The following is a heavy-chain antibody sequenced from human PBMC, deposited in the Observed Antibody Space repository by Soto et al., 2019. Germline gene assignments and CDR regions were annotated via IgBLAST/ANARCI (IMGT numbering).Heavy chain of an antibody. D-gene: IGHD2-15*01. CDR1: GFTFSSYW. CDR2: INSDGSST. V-gene: IGHV3-74*01. Sequence: EVQLVESGGGLVQPGGSLRLSCAASGFTFSSYWMHWVRQAPGKGLVWVSRINSDGSSTSYADSVKGGFTISRDNAKNTLYRQMNSLRAEDTAVYYCVRTSLVVAAATREDYWGQGTLVTVSS. CDR3: VRTSLVVAAATREDY. J-gene: IGHJ4*02.